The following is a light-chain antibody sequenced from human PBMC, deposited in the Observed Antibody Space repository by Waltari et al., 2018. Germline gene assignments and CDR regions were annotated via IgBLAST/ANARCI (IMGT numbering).Light chain of an antibody. CDR2: DVS. CDR1: SSDVGGSNY. J-gene: IGLJ2*01. V-gene: IGLV2-23*02. Sequence: QSALTQPASVSGSPGPSITISCTGTSSDVGGSNYVSWYQQHPGKAPKFIIYDVSKRPSGVSNRFSGSKSGNTASLTISGLQAEDEADYYCCSYAGSSTPVIFGGGTKLTVL. CDR3: CSYAGSSTPVI.